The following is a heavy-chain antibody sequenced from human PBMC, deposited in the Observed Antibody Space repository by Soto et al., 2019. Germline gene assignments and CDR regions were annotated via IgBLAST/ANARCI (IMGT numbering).Heavy chain of an antibody. D-gene: IGHD2-2*01. CDR3: AAGVVVVPDGAGGDYYYYGMDV. J-gene: IGHJ6*02. CDR2: IVVGSGNT. Sequence: SVKVSCNASGFTVTSSAVQWVLQARGQRLEWIGWIVVGSGNTNYAQKFQERVTITRDMSTSTAYMELSSLRSEDTAVYYCAAGVVVVPDGAGGDYYYYGMDVWGQGTTVTVSS. CDR1: GFTVTSSA. V-gene: IGHV1-58*01.